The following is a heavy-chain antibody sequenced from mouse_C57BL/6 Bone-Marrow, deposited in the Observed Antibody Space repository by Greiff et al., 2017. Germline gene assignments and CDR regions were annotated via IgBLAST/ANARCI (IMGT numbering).Heavy chain of an antibody. D-gene: IGHD1-1*01. CDR3: ARSSSYWYFDV. CDR2: IYPGGGYT. V-gene: IGHV1-63*01. CDR1: GYTFTNYW. J-gene: IGHJ1*03. Sequence: QVQLKQSGAELVRPGTSVKMSCKASGYTFTNYWIGWAKQRPGHGFEWIGDIYPGGGYTNYNEKFKGKATLTADKSSSTAYMQFSSLTSEDSAIYYCARSSSYWYFDVWGTGTTVTVSS.